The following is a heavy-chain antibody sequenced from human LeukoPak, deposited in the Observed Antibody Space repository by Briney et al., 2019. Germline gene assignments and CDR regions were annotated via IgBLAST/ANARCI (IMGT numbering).Heavy chain of an antibody. J-gene: IGHJ5*02. CDR2: IYYSGST. D-gene: IGHD2-2*01. CDR3: ARGARVCSSTSCYDWFAP. V-gene: IGHV4-59*01. CDR1: GGSISSYY. Sequence: SETLSLTCTVSGGSISSYYWSWIRQPPGKGLEWIGYIYYSGSTNYNPSLKSRVTISVDTSKNQFSLKLSSVTAADTAVYYCARGARVCSSTSCYDWFAPWGQGPLATVSS.